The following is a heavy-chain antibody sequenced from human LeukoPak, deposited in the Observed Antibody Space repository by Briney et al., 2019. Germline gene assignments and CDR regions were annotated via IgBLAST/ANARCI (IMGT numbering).Heavy chain of an antibody. CDR1: SYTFTSYG. Sequence: GASVKVSCKASSYTFTSYGIGWVRQAPGQGLEWMGWTSAYNGNTNYAQKLQGRVTMTTDTSTSTAYMELRSLRSDDTAVYYRARTIDYYYMDVWGKGTTVTVSS. J-gene: IGHJ6*03. V-gene: IGHV1-18*01. D-gene: IGHD2/OR15-2a*01. CDR2: TSAYNGNT. CDR3: ARTIDYYYMDV.